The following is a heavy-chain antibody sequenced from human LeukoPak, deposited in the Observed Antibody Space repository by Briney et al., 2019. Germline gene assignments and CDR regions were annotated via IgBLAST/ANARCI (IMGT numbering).Heavy chain of an antibody. D-gene: IGHD3-10*01. CDR2: ISAYNGNT. CDR1: GYTFTSYG. Sequence: ASVKVSCKASGYTFTSYGISWVRQAPGQGLEWMGWISAYNGNTNYAQKLQGRVTMTTDTSTSTAYMELRSLRSDDTAVYYCAKSKGVRGVIDAFDIWGQGTMVTVSS. V-gene: IGHV1-18*01. J-gene: IGHJ3*02. CDR3: AKSKGVRGVIDAFDI.